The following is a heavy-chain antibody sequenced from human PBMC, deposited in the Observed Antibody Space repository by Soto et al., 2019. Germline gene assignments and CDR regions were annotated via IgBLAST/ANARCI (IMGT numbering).Heavy chain of an antibody. J-gene: IGHJ4*02. D-gene: IGHD6-6*01. CDR1: GGSISSGDYY. V-gene: IGHV4-30-4*01. CDR2: IYYSGST. Sequence: QVQLQESGPGLVKPSQTLSLTCTVSGGSISSGDYYWSWIRQPPGKGLEWIGYIYYSGSTYYTPSLTSRVTISVDTSKNQFSLKLSSVTAADTAVYYCARDVLYSTSRIDSWGQGTLVTVSS. CDR3: ARDVLYSTSRIDS.